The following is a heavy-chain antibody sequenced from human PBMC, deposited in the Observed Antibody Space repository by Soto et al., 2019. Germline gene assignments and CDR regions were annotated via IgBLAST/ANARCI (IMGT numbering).Heavy chain of an antibody. CDR3: ARVRFGEPPFGWFDP. Sequence: PSETLSLTCTVSGGSISSSSYYWGWIRQPPGKGLEWIGSIFYSGSTYYNPSLKSRVTISVDTSKNQFSLKLSSVTAADTAVYYCARVRFGEPPFGWFDPWGQGTLVTVSS. J-gene: IGHJ5*02. V-gene: IGHV4-39*01. CDR2: IFYSGST. D-gene: IGHD3-10*01. CDR1: GGSISSSSYY.